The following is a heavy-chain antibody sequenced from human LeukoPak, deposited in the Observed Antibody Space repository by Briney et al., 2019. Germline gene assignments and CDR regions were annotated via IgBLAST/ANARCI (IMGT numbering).Heavy chain of an antibody. CDR3: ARGFMYSSSWYLQTSYYFDY. D-gene: IGHD6-13*01. CDR2: IYSGGST. J-gene: IGHJ4*02. V-gene: IGHV3-53*01. CDR1: GFTVSSNY. Sequence: GGSLRLSCAASGFTVSSNYMSWVRQAPGKGLEWVSVIYSGGSTYYADSVKGRFTISRDNSKNTLYLQMNSLRAEDTAVYYCARGFMYSSSWYLQTSYYFDYWGQGTLVTVSS.